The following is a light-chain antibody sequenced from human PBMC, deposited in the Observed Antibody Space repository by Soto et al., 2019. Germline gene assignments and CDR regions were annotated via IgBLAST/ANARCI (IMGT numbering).Light chain of an antibody. CDR1: QGINIW. CDR2: AAS. J-gene: IGKJ2*01. V-gene: IGKV1-12*01. CDR3: QQANGFPYT. Sequence: DIQMTQSPSSVSASVGDRVTITCRASQGINIWLAWYQQKPGKAPNLLIYAASSLQSGVPSRFSGSGSGTDFTLTISSLQPEDFATYYCQQANGFPYTFCQGTKLQIK.